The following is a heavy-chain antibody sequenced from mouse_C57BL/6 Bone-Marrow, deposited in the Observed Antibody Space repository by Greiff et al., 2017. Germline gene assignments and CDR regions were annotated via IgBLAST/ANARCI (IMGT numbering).Heavy chain of an antibody. CDR2: INPSSGYT. CDR3: ARSPPIYYDYDWFAY. J-gene: IGHJ3*01. V-gene: IGHV1-4*01. CDR1: GYTFTSYT. Sequence: VKLQQSGAELARPGASVKMSCKASGYTFTSYTMHWVKQRPGQGLEWIGYINPSSGYTKYNQKFKDKATLTADKSSSTAYMQLSSLTSEDSAVYYCARSPPIYYDYDWFAYWGQGTLVTVSA. D-gene: IGHD2-4*01.